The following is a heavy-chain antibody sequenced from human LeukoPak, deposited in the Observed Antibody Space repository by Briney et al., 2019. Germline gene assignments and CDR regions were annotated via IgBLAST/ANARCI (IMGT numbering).Heavy chain of an antibody. Sequence: ASMKVSCKASGYTFTGYYMHWVRQAPGQGVEWMGWINPNSGGTNYAQKFQGRVTMTSDTSISTAYMELSRLRSDDTAVYYCARRAGAYSHPYDYWGQGTLVTVSS. CDR3: ARRAGAYSHPYDY. J-gene: IGHJ4*02. CDR2: INPNSGGT. CDR1: GYTFTGYY. D-gene: IGHD4/OR15-4a*01. V-gene: IGHV1-2*02.